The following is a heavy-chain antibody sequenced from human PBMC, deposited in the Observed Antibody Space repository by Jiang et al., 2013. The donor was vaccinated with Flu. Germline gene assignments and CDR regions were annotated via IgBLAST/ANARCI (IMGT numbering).Heavy chain of an antibody. V-gene: IGHV1-8*01. CDR1: GYTFTSYD. J-gene: IGHJ5*02. CDR2: MNPNSGNT. CDR3: ARGLHISYSSYNWFDP. D-gene: IGHD2-15*01. Sequence: SCKASGYTFTSYDINWVRQATGQGLEWMGWMNPNSGNTGYAQKFQGRVTMTRNTSISTAYMELSSLRSEDTAVYYCARGLHISYSSYNWFDPWGQGTLVTVSS.